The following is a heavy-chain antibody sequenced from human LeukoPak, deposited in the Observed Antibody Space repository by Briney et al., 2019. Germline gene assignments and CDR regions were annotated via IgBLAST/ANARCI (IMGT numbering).Heavy chain of an antibody. CDR2: IYYSGST. J-gene: IGHJ4*02. D-gene: IGHD4-17*01. CDR1: GGSISSYY. Sequence: SETLSLTCTVSGGSISSYYWSWIRQPPGKGLEWIGYIYYSGSTYYNPSLKSRVTISVDTSKNQFSLKLSSVTAADTAVYYCAKNDYGVFDYWGQGTLVTVSS. CDR3: AKNDYGVFDY. V-gene: IGHV4-59*08.